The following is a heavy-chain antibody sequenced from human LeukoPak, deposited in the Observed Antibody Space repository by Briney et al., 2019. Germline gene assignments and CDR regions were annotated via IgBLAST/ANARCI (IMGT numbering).Heavy chain of an antibody. CDR3: ARASDGMDV. Sequence: GGSLRLSCAASGFTFSSYAMHWVRQAPGKGLEWVAVVSYDGSNKYYADSVKGRFTISRDKSKSTLYLQMNSLRGEDTAVYYCARASDGMDVWGQGTTVTVSS. CDR1: GFTFSSYA. V-gene: IGHV3-30-3*01. CDR2: VSYDGSNK. J-gene: IGHJ6*02.